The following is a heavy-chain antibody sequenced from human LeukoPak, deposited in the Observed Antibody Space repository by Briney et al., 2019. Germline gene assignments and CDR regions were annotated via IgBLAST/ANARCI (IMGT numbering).Heavy chain of an antibody. D-gene: IGHD2-2*01. CDR3: AREPDCSSTSCWFDY. J-gene: IGHJ4*02. V-gene: IGHV1-69*04. CDR1: GGTFSSYA. CDR2: IIPILGIA. Sequence: GASVKVSCKASGGTFSSYAISWVRQAPGQGLEWMGRIIPILGIANYAQKFQGRVTITADKSTSTAYMELSRLRSDDTAVYYCAREPDCSSTSCWFDYWGQGTLVTVSS.